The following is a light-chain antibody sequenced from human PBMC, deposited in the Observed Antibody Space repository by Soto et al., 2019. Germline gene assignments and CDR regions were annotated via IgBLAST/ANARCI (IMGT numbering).Light chain of an antibody. J-gene: IGLJ2*01. CDR3: SSYASSTTPRWV. V-gene: IGLV2-14*01. CDR2: EVT. Sequence: QSALTQPRSVSGSPGQSVTISCTGTSSDVGGYNYVSWYQHHPGKAPKLMIYEVTNRPSGVSNRFSGSKSGNTASLTISGLQAEDEADYYCSSYASSTTPRWVFGGGTKLTVL. CDR1: SSDVGGYNY.